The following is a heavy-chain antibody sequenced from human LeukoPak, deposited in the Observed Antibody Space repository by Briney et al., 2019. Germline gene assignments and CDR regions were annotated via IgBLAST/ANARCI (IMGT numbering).Heavy chain of an antibody. J-gene: IGHJ4*02. Sequence: SETLSLTCTVSGGSISSGGYYWSWIRQHPGKGLEWIGYIYYSGSTYYNPSLKSRVTISVDTSKNQFSLKLSSVTAADTAVYYCARGPAITYYYDSSGYYIDYWGQGTLVTVSS. D-gene: IGHD3-22*01. V-gene: IGHV4-31*03. CDR2: IYYSGST. CDR3: ARGPAITYYYDSSGYYIDY. CDR1: GGSISSGGYY.